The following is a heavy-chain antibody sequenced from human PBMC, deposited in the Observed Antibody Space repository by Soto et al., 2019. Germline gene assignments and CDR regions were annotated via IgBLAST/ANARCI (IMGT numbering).Heavy chain of an antibody. Sequence: SETLSLTCTVSGGSISSSSYYWGWIRQPPGKNLEWIGSIYYSGSTFYNPSLKSRVTISVDTSKNQFSLKLSSVTAADTAAYYCARSEVTTIRRYYFDYWGQGTLVTVSS. V-gene: IGHV4-39*01. CDR2: IYYSGST. D-gene: IGHD2-21*02. CDR1: GGSISSSSYY. J-gene: IGHJ4*02. CDR3: ARSEVTTIRRYYFDY.